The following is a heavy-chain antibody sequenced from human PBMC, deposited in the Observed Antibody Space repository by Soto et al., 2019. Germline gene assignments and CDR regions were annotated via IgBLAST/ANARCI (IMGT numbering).Heavy chain of an antibody. CDR2: IWSDGTKK. Sequence: SLRLSCAASGFPFSNYGMHWARQAPGKGLEWVAVIWSDGTKKYYSDSVKGRFTISRENAKNSLYLQMNSLRAGDTAIYYCVRTRGGEWFGEQLFWGQGALVTVSS. CDR1: GFPFSNYG. D-gene: IGHD3-10*01. CDR3: VRTRGGEWFGEQLF. J-gene: IGHJ4*02. V-gene: IGHV3-33*01.